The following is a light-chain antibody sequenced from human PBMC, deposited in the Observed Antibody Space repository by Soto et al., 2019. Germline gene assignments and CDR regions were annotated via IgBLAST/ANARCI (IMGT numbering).Light chain of an antibody. CDR1: QSISSW. J-gene: IGKJ2*01. CDR3: QQYNSYPYT. CDR2: DAS. Sequence: DIQMTQSPYTLSASVGDRVTITCRASQSISSWLAWYQQKPGKAPKLLIYDASSLESGVPSRFSGSGSGTEFTLTIISLQPDDFATYYCQQYNSYPYTFGQGTKLEIK. V-gene: IGKV1-5*01.